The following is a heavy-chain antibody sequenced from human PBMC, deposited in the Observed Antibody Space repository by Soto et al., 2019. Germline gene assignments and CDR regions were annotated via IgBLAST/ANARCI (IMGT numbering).Heavy chain of an antibody. CDR1: GGSISSHY. D-gene: IGHD2-2*01. Sequence: SETLSLTCTVSGGSISSHYWSWIRQPPGKGLEWIGYIYYSGSTNYNPSLKSRVTISVDTSKNQFSLKLSSVTAADTAVYYCARHLLTSSFDYWGQGTLVTVSS. V-gene: IGHV4-59*08. CDR3: ARHLLTSSFDY. J-gene: IGHJ4*02. CDR2: IYYSGST.